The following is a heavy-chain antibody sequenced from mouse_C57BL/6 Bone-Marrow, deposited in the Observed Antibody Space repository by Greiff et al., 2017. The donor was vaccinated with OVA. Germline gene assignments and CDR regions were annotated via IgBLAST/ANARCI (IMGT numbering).Heavy chain of an antibody. Sequence: EVQRLESGAGLVKPGGSLKLSCAASGFTFSSYAMSWVRQTPEKRLEWVATISDCGSYTYYPDNVKGRVTISRDNATNNLYLQMTHLKTEDTAMYYCASHSPPYDFDYWGQGTTLTVSS. CDR2: ISDCGSYT. CDR1: GFTFSSYA. J-gene: IGHJ2*01. V-gene: IGHV5-4*01. CDR3: ASHSPPYDFDY.